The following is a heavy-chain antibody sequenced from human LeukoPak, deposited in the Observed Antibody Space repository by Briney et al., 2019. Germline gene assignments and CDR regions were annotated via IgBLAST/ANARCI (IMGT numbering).Heavy chain of an antibody. Sequence: SQTLSLTYTVSGGSISSSSYYWGWIRQPPGKGLEWIGSIYYSGSTYYNPSLKSRVTISVDTSKNQFSLKLSSVTAADTAVYYCAGGGGYGYGSPGFDYWGQGTLVTVSS. CDR3: AGGGGYGYGSPGFDY. CDR2: IYYSGST. CDR1: GGSISSSSYY. J-gene: IGHJ4*02. V-gene: IGHV4-39*07. D-gene: IGHD5-18*01.